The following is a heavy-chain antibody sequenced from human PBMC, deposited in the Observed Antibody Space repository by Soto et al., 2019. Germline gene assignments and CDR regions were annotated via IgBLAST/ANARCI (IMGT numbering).Heavy chain of an antibody. CDR2: MSHSGRT. D-gene: IGHD1-1*01. Sequence: QVQLQQWGAGLLKPSETLSLTCAVYGGFVTSGSYYWGWIRQPPGKGLEWIGEMSHSGRTHFNPSRKSGVTITVDTTKNQYTLKMSSVTAADAALYYCARVERGTATTVVYAFDIWGPGTMVTVSS. J-gene: IGHJ3*02. V-gene: IGHV4-34*01. CDR1: GGFVTSGSYY. CDR3: ARVERGTATTVVYAFDI.